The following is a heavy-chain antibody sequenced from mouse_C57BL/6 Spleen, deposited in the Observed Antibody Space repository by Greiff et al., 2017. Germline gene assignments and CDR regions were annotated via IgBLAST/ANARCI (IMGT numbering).Heavy chain of an antibody. V-gene: IGHV1-22*01. CDR2: INPNNGGT. Sequence: VQLKESGPELVKPGASVKMSCKASGYTFTDYNMHWVKQSHGKSLEWIGYINPNNGGTSYNQKFKGKATLTVNKSSSTAYMELRSLTSEDSAVYYCARGVLRSYWYFDVWGTGTTVTVSS. J-gene: IGHJ1*03. CDR1: GYTFTDYN. CDR3: ARGVLRSYWYFDV. D-gene: IGHD1-1*01.